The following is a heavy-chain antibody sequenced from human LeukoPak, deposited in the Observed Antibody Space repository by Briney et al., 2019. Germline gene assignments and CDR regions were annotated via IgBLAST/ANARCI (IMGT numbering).Heavy chain of an antibody. J-gene: IGHJ4*02. Sequence: GGSLRLSCAASGFTFSGFGMHWVRQAPGKGLEWVAVRWYDGSNKYYADSVKGRFTISRDNSKNTLYLQMNSLRAEDTAVYYCAKSEGLTLDYWGQGTLVTVSS. D-gene: IGHD3/OR15-3a*01. CDR2: RWYDGSNK. V-gene: IGHV3-30*02. CDR1: GFTFSGFG. CDR3: AKSEGLTLDY.